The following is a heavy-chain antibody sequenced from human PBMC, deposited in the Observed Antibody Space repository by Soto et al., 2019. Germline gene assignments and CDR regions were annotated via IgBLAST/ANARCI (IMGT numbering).Heavy chain of an antibody. CDR2: ISGSGGST. CDR1: GFTFSSYA. J-gene: IGHJ6*03. D-gene: IGHD2-15*01. Sequence: GGSLRLSCAASGFTFSSYAMSWVRQAPGKGLEWVSAISGSGGSTYYADSVKGRFTISRDNSKNTLYLQMNSLRAEDTAVYYSAKYCSGGSCPLYYYYYYMDVWGKGTTVTVSS. CDR3: AKYCSGGSCPLYYYYYYMDV. V-gene: IGHV3-23*01.